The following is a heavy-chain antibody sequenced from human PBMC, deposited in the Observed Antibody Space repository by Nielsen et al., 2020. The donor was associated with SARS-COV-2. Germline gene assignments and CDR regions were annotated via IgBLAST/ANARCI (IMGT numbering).Heavy chain of an antibody. CDR2: IYYSGST. J-gene: IGHJ4*02. D-gene: IGHD5-12*01. CDR3: ASSGYDRRFGY. V-gene: IGHV4-30-4*01. Sequence: SETLSLTCTVSGGSISSGDYYWSWIRQPPGKGLEWIGYIYYSGSTNYNPSLKSRVTISVDKSKNQFSLKLSSVTAADTAVYYCASSGYDRRFGYWGQGTLVTVSS. CDR1: GGSISSGDYY.